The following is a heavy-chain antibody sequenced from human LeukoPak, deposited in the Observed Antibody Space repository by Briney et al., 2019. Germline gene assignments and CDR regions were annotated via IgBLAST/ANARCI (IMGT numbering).Heavy chain of an antibody. Sequence: GGSLRLSCAASGFTFNSYAMHWVRQAPGKGLEWVAVISYDGSNKYYADSVKGRFTISRDNSKNTLYLQMNSLRAEDTAVYYCAREGFTAFDYWGQGTLVTVSS. J-gene: IGHJ4*02. CDR2: ISYDGSNK. V-gene: IGHV3-30-3*01. CDR1: GFTFNSYA. CDR3: AREGFTAFDY.